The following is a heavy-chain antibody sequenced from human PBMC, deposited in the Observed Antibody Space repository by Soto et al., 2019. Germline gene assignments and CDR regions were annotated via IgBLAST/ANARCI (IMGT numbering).Heavy chain of an antibody. V-gene: IGHV4-39*01. CDR2: IYYSGST. Sequence: QLQLQESGPGLVKPSETLSLTCTVSGGSISSSSYYWGWIRQPPGKGLEWIGSIYYSGSTYYNPSIKSRVTISVDTSKNQFSLKLSSVTAADTAVYYCARHVDFWSGYYFDYWGQGTLVTVSS. J-gene: IGHJ4*02. CDR3: ARHVDFWSGYYFDY. CDR1: GGSISSSSYY. D-gene: IGHD3-3*01.